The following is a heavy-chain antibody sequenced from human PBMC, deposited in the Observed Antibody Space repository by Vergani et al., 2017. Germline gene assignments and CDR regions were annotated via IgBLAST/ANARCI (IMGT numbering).Heavy chain of an antibody. D-gene: IGHD3-9*01. CDR2: IRPKTDGETT. J-gene: IGHJ5*01. Sequence: EVQLLESGGGLVQPGGSLRLTCAASEFTFSNYAMNWVRQAPGKGLEWVARIRPKTDGETTDYAAPVKGRFTISRDDSKNTLYLQMNSLRVEDTGVYYCARARCIETCYMSNWLDSWGQGTLVTVSS. CDR3: ARARCIETCYMSNWLDS. CDR1: EFTFSNYA. V-gene: IGHV3-15*05.